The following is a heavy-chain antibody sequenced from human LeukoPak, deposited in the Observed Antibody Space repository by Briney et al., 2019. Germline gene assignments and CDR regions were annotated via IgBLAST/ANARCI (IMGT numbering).Heavy chain of an antibody. Sequence: GGSLRLSCAASGFTVSTNYMSWVRQAPGKGLEWVSYITSDSTIYYADSVKGRFTISRDNAKNSLYLQMNSLRADDTALYYRAREGLLRHNAFDIWGQGTMVTVSS. J-gene: IGHJ3*02. CDR2: ITSDSTI. CDR1: GFTVSTNY. V-gene: IGHV3-69-1*02. CDR3: AREGLLRHNAFDI. D-gene: IGHD1-26*01.